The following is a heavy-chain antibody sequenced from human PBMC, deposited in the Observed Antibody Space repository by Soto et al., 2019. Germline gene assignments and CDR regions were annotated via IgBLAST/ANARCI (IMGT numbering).Heavy chain of an antibody. CDR1: GFTFSNYA. J-gene: IGHJ4*02. D-gene: IGHD5-18*01. CDR3: AKESSGYNYGFYYYFDY. Sequence: EVQLLESGGGLVQPGGSLRLSCAASGFTFSNYAMTWVRQAPGKGLEWVSAISSGGTYTDYADSVKGRFTLSRDNSKNMVHLQMNSLRSEDTAVYHCAKESSGYNYGFYYYFDYWGQGTLVTVSS. V-gene: IGHV3-23*01. CDR2: ISSGGTYT.